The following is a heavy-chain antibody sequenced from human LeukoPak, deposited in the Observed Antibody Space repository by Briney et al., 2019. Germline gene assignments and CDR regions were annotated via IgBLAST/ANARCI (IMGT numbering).Heavy chain of an antibody. D-gene: IGHD4-23*01. CDR2: ISSSSSYI. CDR3: ARDLSVVTLQKSTDY. Sequence: PGGSLRLSCAASGFTFSSYSMNWVRQAPGKGLEWVSSISSSSSYIYYADSVKGRFTISRDNAKNSLYLQMNSLRAEDTAVYYCARDLSVVTLQKSTDYWGQGTLVTVSS. J-gene: IGHJ4*02. V-gene: IGHV3-21*01. CDR1: GFTFSSYS.